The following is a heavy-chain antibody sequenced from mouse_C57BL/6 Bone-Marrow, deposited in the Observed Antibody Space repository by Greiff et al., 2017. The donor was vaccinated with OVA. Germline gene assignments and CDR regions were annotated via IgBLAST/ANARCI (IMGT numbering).Heavy chain of an antibody. D-gene: IGHD4-1*01. V-gene: IGHV1-9*01. CDR2: ILPGSGGT. Sequence: QVQLKQSGAELMKPGASVKLSCKATGYTFTGYWIEWVKQRPGHGLEWIGEILPGSGGTNYNEKFKGKATFTADTSSNTAYMQLSSLTTEDSAIYYCARLGRAGYAMDYWGQGTSVTVSS. J-gene: IGHJ4*01. CDR1: GYTFTGYW. CDR3: ARLGRAGYAMDY.